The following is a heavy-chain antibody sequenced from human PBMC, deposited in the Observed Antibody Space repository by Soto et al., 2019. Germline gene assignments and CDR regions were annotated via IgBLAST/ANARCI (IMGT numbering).Heavy chain of an antibody. D-gene: IGHD3-22*01. CDR3: AVDFYDPEVDDHRYRHAVCTQRSTDP. V-gene: IGHV1-18*01. CDR2: ISAYNGNT. J-gene: IGHJ5*02. Sequence: GASVKVSCKASGYTFTSYGISWVRQAPGQGLEWMGWISAYNGNTNYAQKLQGRVTMTTDTSTSTAYMELRSLRSDDTAVYYCAVDFYDPEVDDHRYRHAVCTQRSTDP. CDR1: GYTFTSYG.